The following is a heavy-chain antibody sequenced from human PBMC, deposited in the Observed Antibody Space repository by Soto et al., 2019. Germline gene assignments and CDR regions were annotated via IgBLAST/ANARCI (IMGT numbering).Heavy chain of an antibody. CDR1: GGSINSGDYY. V-gene: IGHV4-31*03. CDR2: IYYSGST. D-gene: IGHD2-8*01. J-gene: IGHJ5*02. CDR3: ARDRYYRLAP. Sequence: SETLSLTCTVSGGSINSGDYYWSWIRQHPGKGLEWIGYIYYSGSTYYNPSLKSRVTISVDTSKNQFSLKLISVTAADTAVYYCARDRYYRLAPGARGTLVPVSS.